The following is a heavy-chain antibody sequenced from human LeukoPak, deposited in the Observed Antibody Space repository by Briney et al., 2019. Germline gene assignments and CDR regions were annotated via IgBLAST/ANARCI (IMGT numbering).Heavy chain of an antibody. Sequence: GGSLRLSCAASGLTFDDYGMTWVRQAPGKGLEWVSDINWNGGSIGYADSVKGRFTVSRDNAKNSLYLQMNSLRAEDTALYYCAREKYDSSGYYTDNYYFDYWGRGTLVTASS. CDR1: GLTFDDYG. J-gene: IGHJ4*02. V-gene: IGHV3-20*04. CDR2: INWNGGSI. D-gene: IGHD3-22*01. CDR3: AREKYDSSGYYTDNYYFDY.